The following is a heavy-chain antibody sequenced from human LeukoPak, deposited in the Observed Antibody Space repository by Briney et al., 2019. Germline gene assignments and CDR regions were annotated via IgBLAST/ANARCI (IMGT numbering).Heavy chain of an antibody. CDR3: ARIGIAAAPRDLRY. CDR2: INPYSGGT. V-gene: IGHV1-2*02. CDR1: GYTFTGYY. D-gene: IGHD6-13*01. J-gene: IGHJ4*02. Sequence: ASVKVSCKASGYTFTGYYMHWVRPAPGQGLEWVGWINPYSGGTNYAQKFQGRVTMTRDTSISTAYMELSRLRSDDTAVYYCARIGIAAAPRDLRYWGQGTLVTVSS.